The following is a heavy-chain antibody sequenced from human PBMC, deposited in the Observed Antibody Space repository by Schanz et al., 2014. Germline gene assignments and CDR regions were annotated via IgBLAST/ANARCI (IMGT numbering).Heavy chain of an antibody. V-gene: IGHV3-66*01. CDR1: GFTVSSDH. D-gene: IGHD3-10*01. CDR2: IYASGAT. CDR3: ARDENYYGTRNYYKTPYCFDF. Sequence: EVQLVESGGGFVQPGGSLGLSCVVSGFTVSSDHMSWVRQAPGKGLEWVSTIYASGATYYADSVKRRFTISRDISKNTLHLQVTSLRAEDTAIYYCARDENYYGTRNYYKTPYCFDFWGQGTLXTVSS. J-gene: IGHJ4*02.